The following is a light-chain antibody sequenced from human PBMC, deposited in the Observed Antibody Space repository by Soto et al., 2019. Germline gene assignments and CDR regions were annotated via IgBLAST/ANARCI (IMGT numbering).Light chain of an antibody. Sequence: EIVITQSPATLSVSPGERAIVSCRASKSVSNNLAWYQQKPGQAPRLLIYGASTRATGIPARFSGSGSGTEFTLSISSLQSEDFAIYYCQQYNNWPPLTFGGGTKVEIK. V-gene: IGKV3-15*01. CDR1: KSVSNN. CDR2: GAS. J-gene: IGKJ4*01. CDR3: QQYNNWPPLT.